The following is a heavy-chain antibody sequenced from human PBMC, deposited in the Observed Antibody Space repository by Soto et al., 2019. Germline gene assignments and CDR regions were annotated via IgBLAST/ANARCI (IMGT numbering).Heavy chain of an antibody. V-gene: IGHV3-30*18. CDR3: AKELYGGSYYFDY. D-gene: IGHD1-26*01. Sequence: GGSLRLSCAASGFTFSSYGMHWVRQAPGKGLEWVAVISYDGSNKYYADSVKGRFTISRDNSKNTLYLQMNSLRAEDTAVYYCAKELYGGSYYFDYWGQGTLVTVSS. J-gene: IGHJ4*02. CDR1: GFTFSSYG. CDR2: ISYDGSNK.